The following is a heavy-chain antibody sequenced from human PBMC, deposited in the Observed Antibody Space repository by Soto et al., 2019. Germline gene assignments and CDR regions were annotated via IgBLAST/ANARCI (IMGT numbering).Heavy chain of an antibody. CDR3: AKLELRIADY. Sequence: GGSLSLSCAASGFTFSTYAMSWVHQAPGKGLEWVSGISGSGGSTYYADSVKGRFTISRDNSKNTLYLQMNSLRAEDTAIYYCAKLELRIADYWGQGTLVTVSS. D-gene: IGHD1-7*01. CDR1: GFTFSTYA. J-gene: IGHJ4*02. CDR2: ISGSGGST. V-gene: IGHV3-23*01.